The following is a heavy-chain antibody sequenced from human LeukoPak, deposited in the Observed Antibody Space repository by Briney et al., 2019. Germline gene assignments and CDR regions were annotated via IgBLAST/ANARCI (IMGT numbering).Heavy chain of an antibody. CDR1: GYSISSSSY. D-gene: IGHD3-10*01. CDR2: IYHSGST. CDR3: SGYFDY. J-gene: IGHJ4*02. V-gene: IGHV4-38-2*01. Sequence: PSETLSLTCAVSGYSISSSSYWGGIRQPPGMRLEWIGSIYHSGSTHYNPSLRSRVTISVETSKNQFSLKLSSVTAADTAVYCTSGYFDYWGQGALVTVSS.